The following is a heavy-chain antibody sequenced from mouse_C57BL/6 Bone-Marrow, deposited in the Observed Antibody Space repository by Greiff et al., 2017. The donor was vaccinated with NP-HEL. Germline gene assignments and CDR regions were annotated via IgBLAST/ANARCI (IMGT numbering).Heavy chain of an antibody. CDR2: IYPGDGDT. Sequence: VQLQQSGAELVKPGASVKISCKASGYAFSSYWMNWVKQRPGKGLEWIGQIYPGDGDTTYNGKFKGKATLTADKSSSTAYMQLSSLTSEDSAVYFCAREDYYGSSHFDYWGQGTTLTVSS. J-gene: IGHJ2*01. V-gene: IGHV1-80*01. CDR1: GYAFSSYW. D-gene: IGHD1-1*01. CDR3: AREDYYGSSHFDY.